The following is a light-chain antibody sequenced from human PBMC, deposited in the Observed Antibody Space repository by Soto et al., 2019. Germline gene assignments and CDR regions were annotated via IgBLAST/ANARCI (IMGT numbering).Light chain of an antibody. CDR3: PQYNSWPLT. Sequence: EIVMTQSPATLSVSPGERATLSCRASQSVYSNLAWYQQKPGQAPGLPIYETSTRATGIPPRFSGSGSGTEVTLTISSLQSEDVAVYYCPQYNSWPLTFGGGKKVEIK. CDR1: QSVYSN. J-gene: IGKJ4*01. CDR2: ETS. V-gene: IGKV3-15*01.